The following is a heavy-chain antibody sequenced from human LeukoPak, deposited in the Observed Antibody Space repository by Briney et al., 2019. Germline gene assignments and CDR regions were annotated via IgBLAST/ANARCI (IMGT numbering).Heavy chain of an antibody. Sequence: ASAKVSCKVSGYTLTELSMHWVRQAPGKGLEWMGGFDPEDGETIYAQKFQGRVTMTEDTSTDTAYMELSSLRSEDTAVYYCATLSVPAATFDYWGQGTLVTVSS. J-gene: IGHJ4*02. CDR2: FDPEDGET. CDR1: GYTLTELS. D-gene: IGHD2-2*01. CDR3: ATLSVPAATFDY. V-gene: IGHV1-24*01.